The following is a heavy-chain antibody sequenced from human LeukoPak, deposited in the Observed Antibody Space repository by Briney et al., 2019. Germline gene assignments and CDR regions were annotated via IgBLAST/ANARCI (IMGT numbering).Heavy chain of an antibody. Sequence: SQTLSLTCAISGDSVSSNSVTWHWLRQSPSRGLEGPGRTYYRSTWYNDYAVSVRGRITVNPDTAKNQFSLHLNSVTPEDTAVYYCARRLTQYDCFDPWGQGILVTVSS. CDR3: ARRLTQYDCFDP. CDR1: GDSVSSNSVT. D-gene: IGHD2-2*01. CDR2: TYYRSTWYN. V-gene: IGHV6-1*01. J-gene: IGHJ5*02.